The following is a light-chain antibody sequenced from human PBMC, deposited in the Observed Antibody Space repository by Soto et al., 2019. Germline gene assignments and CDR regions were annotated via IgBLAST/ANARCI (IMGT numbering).Light chain of an antibody. Sequence: QSALTQPASVSGSPGQSITISCTGTSSDVGGHNYVSWYQQHPGRAPKLMIYEVSNRPSGVSNRFSGSKSGNTASLTISGLQPEDEADYSCSSYTSSSTYVFGTGTKVTVL. J-gene: IGLJ1*01. V-gene: IGLV2-14*01. CDR2: EVS. CDR3: SSYTSSSTYV. CDR1: SSDVGGHNY.